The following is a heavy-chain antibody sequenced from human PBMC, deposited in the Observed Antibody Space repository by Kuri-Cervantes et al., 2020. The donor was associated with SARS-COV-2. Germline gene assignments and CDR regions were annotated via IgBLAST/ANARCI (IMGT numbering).Heavy chain of an antibody. CDR1: GGSISSYY. CDR2: IYYSGST. Sequence: ESLKISCTVSGGSISSYYWSWIRQPPGKGLEWIGYIYYSGSTNYNPSLKSRVTISVDTSKNQFSLKLSSVTAADTAVYYCARVSGSGSNWAWYFDLWGRGTLVTVSS. J-gene: IGHJ2*01. CDR3: ARVSGSGSNWAWYFDL. V-gene: IGHV4-59*01. D-gene: IGHD1-26*01.